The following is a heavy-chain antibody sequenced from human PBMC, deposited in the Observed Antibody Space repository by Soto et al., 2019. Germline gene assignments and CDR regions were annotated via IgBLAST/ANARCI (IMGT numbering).Heavy chain of an antibody. CDR3: ARGNYFYGLDV. CDR2: MTNSGDTM. V-gene: IGHV3-48*03. J-gene: IGHJ6*02. CDR1: GFIFRSYD. Sequence: GGSLRLSCVGSGFIFRSYDMNWVRQAPGKGLEWVSYMTNSGDTMSYADSVKGRFTISRDNAKNSLYLQMNNLRAEDTAVYYCARGNYFYGLDVWGQGTTVTVSS.